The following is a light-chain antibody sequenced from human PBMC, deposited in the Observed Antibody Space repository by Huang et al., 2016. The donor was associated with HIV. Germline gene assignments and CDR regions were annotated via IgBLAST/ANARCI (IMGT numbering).Light chain of an antibody. CDR2: WAS. V-gene: IGKV4-1*01. CDR3: QQYYSSPQT. CDR1: QSVYSRSTSKDY. J-gene: IGKJ4*01. Sequence: DIIMTQSPDSLAVSLVERATLNCRSSQSVYSRSTSKDYMAWFQQKPGQPPRLLLFWASRREAGVPDRFSGSGSGTDFTLTIANLEAEDAAIYYCQQYYSSPQTFGQGTRVEVK.